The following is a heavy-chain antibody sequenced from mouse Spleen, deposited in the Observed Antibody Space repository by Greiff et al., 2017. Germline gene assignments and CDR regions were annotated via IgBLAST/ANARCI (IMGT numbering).Heavy chain of an antibody. V-gene: IGHV5-9*01. CDR1: GFTFSSYT. D-gene: IGHD1-1*01. Sequence: EVKLVESGGGLVKPGGSLKLSCAASGFTFSSYTMSWVRQTPEKRLEWVATISSGGGNTYYPDSVKGRFTISRDNAKNTLYLQMSSLRSEDTALYYCARRDGSSYWYFDVWGAGTTVTVSS. CDR3: ARRDGSSYWYFDV. J-gene: IGHJ1*01. CDR2: ISSGGGNT.